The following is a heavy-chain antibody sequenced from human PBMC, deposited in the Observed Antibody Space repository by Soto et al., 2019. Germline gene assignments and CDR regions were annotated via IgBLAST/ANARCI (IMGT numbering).Heavy chain of an antibody. Sequence: DVQLVASGGGLIQPGGSLRLSCAALGLTVRGKKYITWVRQAPGKGLEWVSALYDVDGTYYADSAKGRFTISRDNSNNIIYLQLNRLGPDDTAVYYWASWLEREHAYDIWGLGKMVTVSS. CDR1: GLTVRGKKY. CDR2: LYDVDGT. J-gene: IGHJ3*02. D-gene: IGHD1-1*01. V-gene: IGHV3-53*01. CDR3: ASWLEREHAYDI.